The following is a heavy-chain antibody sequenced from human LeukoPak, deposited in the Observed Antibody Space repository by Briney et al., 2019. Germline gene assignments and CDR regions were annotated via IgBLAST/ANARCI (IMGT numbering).Heavy chain of an antibody. J-gene: IGHJ4*02. V-gene: IGHV1-8*01. Sequence: ASVKVSCKASGYTFTSYEINWVRQATGQGLEWMGWMNPNSGNTGYAQKFQGRVTMTRNTSISTAYMELSSLRSEDTAVYYCARGIAAAGTRSYFDYWGQGTLVTVSS. CDR2: MNPNSGNT. CDR1: GYTFTSYE. D-gene: IGHD6-13*01. CDR3: ARGIAAAGTRSYFDY.